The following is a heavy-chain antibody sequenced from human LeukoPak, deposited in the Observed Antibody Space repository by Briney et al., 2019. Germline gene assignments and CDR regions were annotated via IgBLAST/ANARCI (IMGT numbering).Heavy chain of an antibody. V-gene: IGHV7-4-1*02. CDR2: INTNTGNP. D-gene: IGHD1-26*01. Sequence: ASVKVSCKASGYTFTSYAMNWVRQAPGQGLEWMGWINTNTGNPTYAQGFTGRFVFSLDTSVSTAYLQISSLKAEDTAVYHCARDGSGSLTNYYYGMDVWGQGTTVTVSS. CDR1: GYTFTSYA. J-gene: IGHJ6*02. CDR3: ARDGSGSLTNYYYGMDV.